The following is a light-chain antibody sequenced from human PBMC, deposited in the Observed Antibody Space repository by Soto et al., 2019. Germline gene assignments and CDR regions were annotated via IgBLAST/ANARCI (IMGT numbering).Light chain of an antibody. CDR2: EVS. V-gene: IGLV2-23*02. Sequence: SALPQAASVSGSPGQSITISCTGTSSDVGSYNLVSWYQQHPGKAPKLMIYEVSKRPSGVSNRFSGSKSGNTASLTISGLQAEDEADYYCCSYAGSSTYVFGTGTQLTVL. CDR3: CSYAGSSTYV. J-gene: IGLJ1*01. CDR1: SSDVGSYNL.